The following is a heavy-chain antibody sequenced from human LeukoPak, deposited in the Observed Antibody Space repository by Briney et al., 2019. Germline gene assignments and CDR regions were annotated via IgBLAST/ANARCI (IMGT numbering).Heavy chain of an antibody. J-gene: IGHJ4*02. D-gene: IGHD6-13*01. CDR3: AKDRSSSWYFDY. V-gene: IGHV3-23*01. CDR1: GLTFNNYA. Sequence: PGGSLRLSCAASGLTFNNYAMSWVRQAPGKGLEWVAAISGSGDNTYYADSVKGRFTISRDNSKNTLYLQMSSLRVEDTAVYYCAKDRSSSWYFDYWGQGTLVTVSS. CDR2: ISGSGDNT.